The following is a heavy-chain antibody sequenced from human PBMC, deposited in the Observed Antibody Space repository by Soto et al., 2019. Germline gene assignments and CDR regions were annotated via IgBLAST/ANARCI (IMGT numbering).Heavy chain of an antibody. CDR2: IYYSGST. CDR3: ARGIGGVIVDFDY. CDR1: GGSISSYY. D-gene: IGHD3-16*02. Sequence: PSETLSLTCTVSGGSISSYYWSWIRQPPGKGLEWIGYIYYSGSTNYNPSLKSRVTISVDTSKNQFSLKLSSVTAADTAVYYCARGIGGVIVDFDYWGQGTLVTVSS. V-gene: IGHV4-59*01. J-gene: IGHJ4*02.